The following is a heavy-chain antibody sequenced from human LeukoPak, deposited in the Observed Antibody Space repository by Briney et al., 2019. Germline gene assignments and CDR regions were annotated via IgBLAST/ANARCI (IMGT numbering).Heavy chain of an antibody. CDR1: GGSISSYY. CDR2: INHSGSA. CDR3: ARCFVVVPAAMLYYYYYYMDV. D-gene: IGHD2-2*01. V-gene: IGHV4-34*01. Sequence: SETLSLTCTVSGGSISSYYWSWIRQPPGKGLEWIGEINHSGSAIYNPSLKSRVTISVDTSKNQFSLKLSSVTAADTAVYYCARCFVVVPAAMLYYYYYYMDVWGKGTTVTVSS. J-gene: IGHJ6*03.